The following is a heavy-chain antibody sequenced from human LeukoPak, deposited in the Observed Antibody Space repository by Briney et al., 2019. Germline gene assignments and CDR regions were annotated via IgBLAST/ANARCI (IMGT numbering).Heavy chain of an antibody. J-gene: IGHJ6*02. V-gene: IGHV1-8*01. CDR3: AREVGYCSSTSCQDQGYYYGVDV. Sequence: GASVKVSCKASGYTFTSYDINWVRQATGQGLEWMGWMNPNSGNTGYAQKFQGRVTMTRNTSISTAYMELSSLRSEDTAVYYCAREVGYCSSTSCQDQGYYYGVDVWGQGTTVTVSS. CDR2: MNPNSGNT. D-gene: IGHD2-2*01. CDR1: GYTFTSYD.